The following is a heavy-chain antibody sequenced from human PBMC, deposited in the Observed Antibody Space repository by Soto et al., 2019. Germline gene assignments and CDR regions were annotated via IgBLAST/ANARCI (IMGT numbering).Heavy chain of an antibody. V-gene: IGHV3-48*03. J-gene: IGHJ4*02. CDR3: ARDVLEWYY. D-gene: IGHD3-3*01. CDR1: GFTFSSYE. Sequence: EVQLVESGGGLVQPGGSLRLSCAASGFTFSSYEMNWVRQAPGKGLEWVSYISSSGSTKYYADSVKGRFTISRDNAKNSLYLQMNSLRADDTAVYYCARDVLEWYYWGQGTLVTVSS. CDR2: ISSSGSTK.